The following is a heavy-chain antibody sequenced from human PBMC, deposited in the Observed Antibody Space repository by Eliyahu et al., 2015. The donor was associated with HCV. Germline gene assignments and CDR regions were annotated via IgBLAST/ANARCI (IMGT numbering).Heavy chain of an antibody. CDR1: GFTFSXYS. CDR2: ISSSSSYI. J-gene: IGHJ4*02. D-gene: IGHD6-13*01. Sequence: EVQLVESGGXLVKPGGSLRLSCAASGFTFSXYSMNWVRQAPGKGLXWVXSISSSSSYIYYADSVKGRFTISRDNAKNSLYLQMNSLRAEDTAVYYCARDIFIGYSSTGLEVWGQGTLVTVSS. V-gene: IGHV3-21*01. CDR3: ARDIFIGYSSTGLEV.